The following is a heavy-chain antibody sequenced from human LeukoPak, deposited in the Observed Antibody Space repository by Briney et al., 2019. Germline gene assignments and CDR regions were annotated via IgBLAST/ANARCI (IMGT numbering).Heavy chain of an antibody. D-gene: IGHD2-21*02. V-gene: IGHV3-21*01. CDR1: GFTFSSYS. CDR3: ARDSLVVTAKFDY. Sequence: GGSLRLSCAASGFTFSSYSMNWVRQAPGKGLEWVSSISSSTSYIYYADSVKGRFTISRDNSKNTLYLQMNSLRAEDTAVYYCARDSLVVTAKFDYWGQGTLVTVSS. J-gene: IGHJ4*02. CDR2: ISSSTSYI.